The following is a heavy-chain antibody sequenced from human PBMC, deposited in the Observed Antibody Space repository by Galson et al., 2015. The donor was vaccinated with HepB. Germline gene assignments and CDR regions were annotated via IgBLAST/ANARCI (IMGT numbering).Heavy chain of an antibody. D-gene: IGHD6-19*01. CDR1: GFTFSSYG. CDR2: IWYDGSNK. J-gene: IGHJ4*02. Sequence: SLRLSCAASGFTFSSYGMHWVRQAPGKGLEWVAVIWYDGSNKYYADSVKGRFTISRDNSKNTLYLQMNSLRAEDTAVYYCAREETQGGSGWYGGSPFDYWGQGTLSPSPQ. V-gene: IGHV3-33*08. CDR3: AREETQGGSGWYGGSPFDY.